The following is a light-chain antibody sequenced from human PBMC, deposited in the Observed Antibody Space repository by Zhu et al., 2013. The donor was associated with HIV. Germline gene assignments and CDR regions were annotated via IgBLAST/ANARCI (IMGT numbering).Light chain of an antibody. CDR2: WAS. V-gene: IGKV4-1*01. Sequence: DIVVTQSPDSLTLSLGARATISCQSSQSLLYVVNNKNFLAWYQHKPGQPPKLLISWASSRESGVPERFSGSGSLTNFSLNIDNLQTEDVALYYCQQYFTIPYTFGQGTKVEIK. J-gene: IGKJ2*01. CDR3: QQYFTIPYT. CDR1: QSLLYVVNNKNF.